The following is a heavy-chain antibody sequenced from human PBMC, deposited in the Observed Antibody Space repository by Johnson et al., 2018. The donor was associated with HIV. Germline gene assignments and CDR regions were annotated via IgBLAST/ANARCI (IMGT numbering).Heavy chain of an antibody. Sequence: MQLVESGGGLVKPGESLRLSCAASGFSFSNAWMNWVRQAPGKGLEWVGRIKSKTDGGTTDYAAPVKGRFTISRDDSKNTLYLQMNSLRAEDTAVYYCAKDSSTTSGYSSSWYVSGAFDIWGQGTMVTVSS. CDR2: IKSKTDGGTT. J-gene: IGHJ3*02. CDR3: AKDSSTTSGYSSSWYVSGAFDI. D-gene: IGHD6-13*01. CDR1: GFSFSNAW. V-gene: IGHV3-15*01.